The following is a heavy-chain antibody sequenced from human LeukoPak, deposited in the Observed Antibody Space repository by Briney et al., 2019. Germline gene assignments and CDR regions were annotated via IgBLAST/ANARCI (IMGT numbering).Heavy chain of an antibody. Sequence: PSETLSLTCAVYGGSFSGYYWSWIRQPPGKGLEWIGEINHSGSTNYNPSLKSRVTISVDTSKNQFSLKLSSVTAADTAVYYCARLSRRYYYDSSGYSLYFDYWGQGTLVTVSS. D-gene: IGHD3-22*01. V-gene: IGHV4-34*01. J-gene: IGHJ4*02. CDR1: GGSFSGYY. CDR2: INHSGST. CDR3: ARLSRRYYYDSSGYSLYFDY.